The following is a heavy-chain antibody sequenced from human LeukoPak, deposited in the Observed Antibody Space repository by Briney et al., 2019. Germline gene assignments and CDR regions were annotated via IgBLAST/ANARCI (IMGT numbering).Heavy chain of an antibody. CDR2: LSGSGGFT. D-gene: IGHD2-8*01. J-gene: IGHJ5*02. Sequence: PGGSLRLSCAASGFTFSSYAMSWVRQAPGKGLEWGSPLSGSGGFTYYADSVRGRFTISRDNSKTTLYLQMNSLRAEDTAVYYCAKEGYCTNGVCSPTNWFDPWGQGTLVTVSS. V-gene: IGHV3-23*01. CDR3: AKEGYCTNGVCSPTNWFDP. CDR1: GFTFSSYA.